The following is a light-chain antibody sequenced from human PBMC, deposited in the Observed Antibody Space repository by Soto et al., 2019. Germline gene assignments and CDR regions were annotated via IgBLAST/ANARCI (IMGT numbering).Light chain of an antibody. CDR2: GVT. CDR1: SSDVGGYNY. Sequence: QSALTQPASVSGSPGQSITISCTGTSSDVGGYNYVSWYQQHPGKAPKLMIYGVTNRPSGVSNRFSGSKSGNTASLTISGLQAEDGADYYCSSYTSSTTLSVVFGGGTKVTVL. V-gene: IGLV2-14*01. J-gene: IGLJ2*01. CDR3: SSYTSSTTLSVV.